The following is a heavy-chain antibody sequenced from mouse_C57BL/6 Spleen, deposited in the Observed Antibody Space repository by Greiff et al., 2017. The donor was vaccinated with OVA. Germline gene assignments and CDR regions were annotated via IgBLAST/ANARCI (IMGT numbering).Heavy chain of an antibody. V-gene: IGHV1-15*01. Sequence: QVQLQQSGAELVRPGASVTLSCKASGYTFTDYEMHWVKQTPVHGLEWIGAIDPETGGTAYNQKFKGQAILTADKSSSTAYMELRSLTSEDSAVYYCTRDEEKYGNRFDYWGQGTTLTVSS. D-gene: IGHD2-1*01. CDR1: GYTFTDYE. J-gene: IGHJ2*01. CDR2: IDPETGGT. CDR3: TRDEEKYGNRFDY.